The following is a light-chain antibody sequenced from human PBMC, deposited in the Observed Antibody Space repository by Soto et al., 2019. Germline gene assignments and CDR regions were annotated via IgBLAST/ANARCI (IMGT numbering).Light chain of an antibody. CDR1: QSIDSGY. CDR3: QQYYRSPFT. CDR2: DAA. Sequence: EIVLTQSPGTLSLSPGETATLSCRPSQSIDSGYVAWYQQRPGLSPRLLIFDAASRATGIPDMFSGSGPGTDFTLIIRRLEPEDLAVYSCQQYYRSPFTFGGGTKVEIK. V-gene: IGKV3-20*01. J-gene: IGKJ4*01.